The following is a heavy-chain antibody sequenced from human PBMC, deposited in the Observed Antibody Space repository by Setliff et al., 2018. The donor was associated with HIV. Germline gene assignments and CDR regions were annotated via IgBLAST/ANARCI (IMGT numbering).Heavy chain of an antibody. CDR1: GFTFSSYT. CDR2: ISSSSYYI. V-gene: IGHV3-21*03. CDR3: TRSNWGSTPDFDY. D-gene: IGHD7-27*01. J-gene: IGHJ4*02. Sequence: GGSLRLSCAASGFTFSSYTMNWVRQAPGKGLEWVSSISSSSYYIYYADSVKGRFTISRDNAKNSLFLQMNSLKTEDTAVYYCTRSNWGSTPDFDYWGQGTMVTVSS.